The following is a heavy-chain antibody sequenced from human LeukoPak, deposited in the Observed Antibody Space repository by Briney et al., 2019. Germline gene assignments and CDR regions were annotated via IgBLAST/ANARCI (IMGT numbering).Heavy chain of an antibody. CDR3: ARDRLGSFDN. CDR1: GFTFSIYS. CDR2: INHSGST. D-gene: IGHD3-10*01. Sequence: LSCAASGFTFSIYSISWDRHPPGNVLEWIGEINHSGSTNFNPCPRSRVTISEDTSKNQFSWRLGSVTAADTALYYCARDRLGSFDNWGQGTMVTVSS. V-gene: IGHV4-34*01. J-gene: IGHJ4*01.